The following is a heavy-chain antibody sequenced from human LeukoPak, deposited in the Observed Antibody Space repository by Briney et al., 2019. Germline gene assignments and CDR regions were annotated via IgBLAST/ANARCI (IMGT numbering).Heavy chain of an antibody. CDR2: IRYDGSNK. CDR3: AKDSNLYNWNYGFDY. Sequence: GGSLRLSCAASGFTFSSYGMHWVRQAPGKGLEWVAFIRYDGSNKYYADSVKGRFTISRDNSKNTLYLQMNSLRAEDTAVYYCAKDSNLYNWNYGFDYWGQGTLVTVSS. J-gene: IGHJ4*02. CDR1: GFTFSSYG. V-gene: IGHV3-30*02. D-gene: IGHD1-7*01.